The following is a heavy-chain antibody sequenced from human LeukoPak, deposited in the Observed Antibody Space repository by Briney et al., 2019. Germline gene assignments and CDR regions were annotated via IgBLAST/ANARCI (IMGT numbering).Heavy chain of an antibody. CDR1: GDTFTSYG. CDR3: AGGSTYYDILTGFLPVVPFYY. CDR2: ISAYNGNT. D-gene: IGHD3-9*01. V-gene: IGHV1-18*01. J-gene: IGHJ4*02. Sequence: ASVKVSCKASGDTFTSYGISWVRQAPGRGLEWMGWISAYNGNTNYAQKHQGRVTMTTDTSTSTAYMELRSLRSDDTAVYYCAGGSTYYDILTGFLPVVPFYYWGQRTLVTVSS.